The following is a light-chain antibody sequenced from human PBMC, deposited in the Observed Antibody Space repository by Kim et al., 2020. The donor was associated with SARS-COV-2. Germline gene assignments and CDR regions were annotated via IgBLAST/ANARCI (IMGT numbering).Light chain of an antibody. CDR3: AAWDDSLNGYV. Sequence: QPVLTQPPSTSGTPGQRVTISCSGSSSNIGSNTVNWYQQLPGTAPKLLIYSNNQRPSGVPDRFSGSKSGTSAPLAISGLKSEDEADYYCAAWDDSLNGYVFGTGTKVTVL. J-gene: IGLJ1*01. V-gene: IGLV1-44*01. CDR1: SSNIGSNT. CDR2: SNN.